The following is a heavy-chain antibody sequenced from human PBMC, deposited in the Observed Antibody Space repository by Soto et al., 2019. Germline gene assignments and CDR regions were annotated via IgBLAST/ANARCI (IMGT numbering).Heavy chain of an antibody. J-gene: IGHJ6*02. Sequence: EVQLVESGGGLVKPGGSLRLSCAASGFTFSSYSMNWVRQAPGKGLEWVSSISSSSSYIYYADSVKGRFTIPRDNAKNSLYLQMNSLRAEDTAVYYCARDKAAMGRYYYYGMDVWGQGTTVTVSS. V-gene: IGHV3-21*01. CDR2: ISSSSSYI. CDR1: GFTFSSYS. CDR3: ARDKAAMGRYYYYGMDV. D-gene: IGHD2-2*01.